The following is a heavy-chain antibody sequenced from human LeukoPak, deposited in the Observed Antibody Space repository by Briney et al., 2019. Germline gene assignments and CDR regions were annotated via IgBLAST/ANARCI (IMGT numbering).Heavy chain of an antibody. V-gene: IGHV1-18*01. Sequence: ASVKVSCKASGYTFTSYGISWVRQAPGQGLEWMGWISSNDGNTYYVQNFQGRVTMITDTSTSTAYMELRSLRSDDTAVYYCARVDILTGYYFFDSWGQGTLVTVSS. CDR3: ARVDILTGYYFFDS. CDR2: ISSNDGNT. D-gene: IGHD3-9*01. J-gene: IGHJ4*02. CDR1: GYTFTSYG.